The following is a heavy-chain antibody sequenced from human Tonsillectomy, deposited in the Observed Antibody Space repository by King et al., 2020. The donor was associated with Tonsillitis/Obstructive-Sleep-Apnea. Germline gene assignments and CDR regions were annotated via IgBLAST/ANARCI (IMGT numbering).Heavy chain of an antibody. Sequence: ITLKESGPTLVKPPQTLTLTCTFSGFSLSTSGVGVGWIRQPPGKALEWLAFIYWDDDKRYSPSLKSRLTITKDTSKNQVVLTMTNMDPVDTATYYCAHLPGVVAAAEFFQHWGQGTLVTVSS. CDR1: GFSLSTSGVG. V-gene: IGHV2-5*02. D-gene: IGHD2-15*01. J-gene: IGHJ1*01. CDR3: AHLPGVVAAAEFFQH. CDR2: IYWDDDK.